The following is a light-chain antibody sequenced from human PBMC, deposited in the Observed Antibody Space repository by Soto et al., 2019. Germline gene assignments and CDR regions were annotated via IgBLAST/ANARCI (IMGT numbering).Light chain of an antibody. Sequence: EIVLTQSPGTLSLSPGERATLSCRASHSVSSTCLAWYQQKPGQAPRLLIYGASSRATGIPDRFIGSGSGTDFTLTISRLEPEDFAVYYCQQYGSRTYTFGQGTKLEIK. CDR1: HSVSSTC. V-gene: IGKV3-20*01. CDR2: GAS. J-gene: IGKJ2*01. CDR3: QQYGSRTYT.